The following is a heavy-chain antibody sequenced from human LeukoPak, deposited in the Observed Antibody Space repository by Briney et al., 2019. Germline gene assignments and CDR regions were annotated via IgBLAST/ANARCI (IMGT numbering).Heavy chain of an antibody. CDR1: GFTFSSYD. CDR2: ISGSNSYI. CDR3: ARGSSNVAARNNWFDP. J-gene: IGHJ5*02. D-gene: IGHD6-6*01. V-gene: IGHV3-21*01. Sequence: GGSLRLSCAASGFTFSSYDMNWVRQAPGKGLEWVSSISGSNSYIYYADSMKGRFTISRDNGKKSLYLQMNSLRAEDTAVYFCARGSSNVAARNNWFDPWGQGTLVTVSS.